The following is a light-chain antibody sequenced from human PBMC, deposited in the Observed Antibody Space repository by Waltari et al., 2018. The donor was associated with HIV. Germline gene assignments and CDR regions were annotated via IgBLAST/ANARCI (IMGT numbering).Light chain of an antibody. CDR1: SGHSSYA. CDR2: VNGDGTY. V-gene: IGLV4-69*01. J-gene: IGLJ3*02. Sequence: QLVLTQSASASASLGASVKLTCTLSSGHSSYAIAWHQQQAEKGPRYLMKVNGDGTYIKGDGIPDRFSCSSSEAERYLTISSLQSEDEADYYCQTWDSGIRVFGGGTKLTVL. CDR3: QTWDSGIRV.